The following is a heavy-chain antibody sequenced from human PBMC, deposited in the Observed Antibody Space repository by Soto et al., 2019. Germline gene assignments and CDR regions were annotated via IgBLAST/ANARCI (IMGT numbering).Heavy chain of an antibody. CDR2: IIPLFGTT. CDR3: ARRLDDRADEGFDV. Sequence: QVHLVQSGAEVRKPGPSVKVSCKTSGGTFSTYTIYWVRQAPGQGLEWMGRIIPLFGTTKYAQNFQDRVTITAEESTSTTYMELSSLRAEDTAVYYCARRLDDRADEGFDVWGEGTAVTVSA. J-gene: IGHJ3*01. CDR1: GGTFSTYT. V-gene: IGHV1-69*18. D-gene: IGHD3-16*01.